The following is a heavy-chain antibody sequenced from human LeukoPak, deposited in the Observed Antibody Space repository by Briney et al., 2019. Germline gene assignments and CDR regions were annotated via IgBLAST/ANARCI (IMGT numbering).Heavy chain of an antibody. CDR3: ARDRGGHRGYYFDY. V-gene: IGHV3-30-3*01. CDR2: ISYDGSNK. Sequence: GGSLRLSCAASGFTFSSYAMHWVRQAPGKGLEWVAVISYDGSNKHYADSVKGRFTISRDNSKSTLYLQMNSLRAEDTAVYYCARDRGGHRGYYFDYWGQGTLVTVSS. CDR1: GFTFSSYA. J-gene: IGHJ4*02. D-gene: IGHD3-10*01.